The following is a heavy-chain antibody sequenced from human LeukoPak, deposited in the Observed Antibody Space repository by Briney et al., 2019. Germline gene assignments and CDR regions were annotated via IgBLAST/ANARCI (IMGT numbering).Heavy chain of an antibody. D-gene: IGHD2-15*01. CDR2: IIPIFGTA. CDR1: GGTFSSYA. J-gene: IGHJ6*03. V-gene: IGHV1-69*05. CDR3: ARAEGYCSGGSCYSPYYYYYMDV. Sequence: ASVKVSCKASGGTFSSYAISWVRQAPGQGLEWMGRIIPIFGTANYAQKFQGRVTITTDESTSTAYKELSSLRSEDTAVYYCARAEGYCSGGSCYSPYYYYYMDVWGKGTTVTVSS.